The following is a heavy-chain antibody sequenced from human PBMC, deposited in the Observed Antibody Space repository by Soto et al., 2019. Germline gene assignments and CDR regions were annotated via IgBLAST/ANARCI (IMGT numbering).Heavy chain of an antibody. V-gene: IGHV3-48*01. D-gene: IGHD3-16*02. CDR3: ARDRAYYAYIWGSYRYIPHDY. CDR1: GFTFSSYS. CDR2: ISSSSSTI. J-gene: IGHJ4*02. Sequence: EVQLVESGGGLVQPGGSLRLSCAASGFTFSSYSMNWVRQAPGKGLEWVSYISSSSSTIYYADSVKGRFTISRDNAKNSLYLQMNSLRAEDTAVYYCARDRAYYAYIWGSYRYIPHDYCGQGPLVTLAS.